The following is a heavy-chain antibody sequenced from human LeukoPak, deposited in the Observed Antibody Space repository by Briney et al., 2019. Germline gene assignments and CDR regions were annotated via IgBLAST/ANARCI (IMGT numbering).Heavy chain of an antibody. CDR1: GFTFSNYA. CDR3: AKESTGGCGSECSSDYFDH. Sequence: LPGRSLRLSCAASGFTFSNYAMVWVRQAPGKGLEWVAGIWFDGSSKYYADSVRGRFTISKDNSKNSLFLQMNSLRAEDTAVYYCAKESTGGCGSECSSDYFDHWGQGALVTVSS. D-gene: IGHD2-21*01. CDR2: IWFDGSSK. J-gene: IGHJ4*02. V-gene: IGHV3-33*06.